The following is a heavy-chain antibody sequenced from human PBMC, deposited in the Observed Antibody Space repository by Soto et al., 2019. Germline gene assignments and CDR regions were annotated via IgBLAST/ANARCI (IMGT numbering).Heavy chain of an antibody. D-gene: IGHD4-17*01. V-gene: IGHV4-39*01. CDR2: IYYSGST. J-gene: IGHJ4*02. Sequence: QLQLQESGPGLVKPSETLSLTCTVSGGSISSSSYYWGWIRQPPGKGLEWIGSIYYSGSTYYNPSLKSPVTISVDTSKNQFSLKLTSVTAADTAVYFCARHSTVTSLSVAYWGQGTLVTVSS. CDR1: GGSISSSSYY. CDR3: ARHSTVTSLSVAY.